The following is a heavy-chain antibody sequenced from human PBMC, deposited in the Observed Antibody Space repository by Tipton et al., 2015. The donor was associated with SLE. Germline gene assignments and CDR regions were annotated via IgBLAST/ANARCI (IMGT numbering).Heavy chain of an antibody. D-gene: IGHD6-19*01. Sequence: QVQLVQSGPEVRKSGASVKGSCKASGYNFNGYYIHWARQAPGHGLEWMRQMNPNSGGTHYAQSFQGRVTMTGDTSVSTAYMELSGLISDDTAVYFCARVGSGWFHFDYWGQGALVTVSS. J-gene: IGHJ4*02. V-gene: IGHV1-2*06. CDR2: MNPNSGGT. CDR1: GYNFNGYY. CDR3: ARVGSGWFHFDY.